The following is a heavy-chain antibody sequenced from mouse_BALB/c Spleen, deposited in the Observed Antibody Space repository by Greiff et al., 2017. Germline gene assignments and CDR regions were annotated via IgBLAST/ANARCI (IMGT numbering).Heavy chain of an antibody. CDR3: ARDGYLYYFDY. J-gene: IGHJ2*01. D-gene: IGHD2-3*01. CDR1: GYTFSSYW. Sequence: QVQLQQSGAELMKPGASVKISCKATGYTFSSYWIEWVKQRPGHGLEWIGEILPGSGSTNYNEKFKGKATFTADTSSNTAYMQLSSLTSEDSAVYYCARDGYLYYFDYWGQGTTLTVSS. CDR2: ILPGSGST. V-gene: IGHV1-9*01.